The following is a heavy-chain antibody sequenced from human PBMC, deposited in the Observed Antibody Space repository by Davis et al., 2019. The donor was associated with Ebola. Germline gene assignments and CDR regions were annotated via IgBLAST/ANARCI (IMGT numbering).Heavy chain of an antibody. CDR3: VREGSGWYVDNWFDP. D-gene: IGHD6-19*01. CDR1: GYTFSSYD. J-gene: IGHJ5*02. CDR2: MNPNSGNT. Sequence: ASVKVSCKASGYTFSSYDIIWVRQATGHGLEWMGWMNPNSGNTGYARKLQGRVTMTRDTSISTAYMELSSLRSEDTAVYYCVREGSGWYVDNWFDPWGQGTLVTVSS. V-gene: IGHV1-8*01.